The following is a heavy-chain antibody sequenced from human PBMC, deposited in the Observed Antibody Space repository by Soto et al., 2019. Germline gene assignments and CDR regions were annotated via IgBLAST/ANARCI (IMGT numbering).Heavy chain of an antibody. D-gene: IGHD3-22*01. CDR1: GFTFSSYG. V-gene: IGHV3-30*18. CDR3: AKVFLAFNYYDSSGLTDYYYGMDV. J-gene: IGHJ6*02. Sequence: QVQLVESGGGVVQPGRSLRLSCAASGFTFSSYGMHWVRQAPCKGLEWVAVISYDGSNKYYADSVKGRFTISRDNSKNTLYLQMNSLRAEDTAVYYCAKVFLAFNYYDSSGLTDYYYGMDVWGQGTTVTVSS. CDR2: ISYDGSNK.